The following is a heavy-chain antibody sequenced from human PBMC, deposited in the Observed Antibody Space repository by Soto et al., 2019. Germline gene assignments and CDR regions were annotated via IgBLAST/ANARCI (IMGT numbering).Heavy chain of an antibody. CDR2: INPSGGST. V-gene: IGHV1-46*01. CDR3: ARVSSSWEYYFDY. CDR1: GYTFTSYY. D-gene: IGHD6-13*01. Sequence: ASVEVSCKASGYTFTSYYMHWVRQAPGQGLEWMGIINPSGGSTSYAQKFQGRVTMTRDTSTSTVYMELSSLRSADTAVYYCARVSSSWEYYFDYWGQGTLVTVSS. J-gene: IGHJ4*02.